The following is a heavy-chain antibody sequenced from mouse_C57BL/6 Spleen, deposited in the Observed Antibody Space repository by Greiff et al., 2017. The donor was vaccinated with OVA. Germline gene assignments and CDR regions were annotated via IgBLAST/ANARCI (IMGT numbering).Heavy chain of an antibody. V-gene: IGHV5-17*01. D-gene: IGHD2-3*01. J-gene: IGHJ3*01. CDR3: ARPKLYDGYWFAY. Sequence: DVQLQESGGGLVKPGGSLKLSCAASGFTFSDYGMHWVRQAPEKGLEWVAYISSGSSTIYYADTVKGRFTISRDNAKNTLFLQMTSLRSEDTAMYYCARPKLYDGYWFAYWGQGTLVTVSA. CDR2: ISSGSSTI. CDR1: GFTFSDYG.